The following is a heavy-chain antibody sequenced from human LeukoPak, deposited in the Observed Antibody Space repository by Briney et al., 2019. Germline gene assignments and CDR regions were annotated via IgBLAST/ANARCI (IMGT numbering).Heavy chain of an antibody. J-gene: IGHJ5*02. Sequence: SETLSLTCTVSGGSISSRSHYWGWIRHSPGKGLEWIGSFYYTGNTYYNPSLKSRVTISGDTSNNQFSLKLSSVTAADTAVYYCARGDGYNSRFDPWGQGTLVTVSS. CDR2: FYYTGNT. V-gene: IGHV4-39*01. CDR3: ARGDGYNSRFDP. D-gene: IGHD5-24*01. CDR1: GGSISSRSHY.